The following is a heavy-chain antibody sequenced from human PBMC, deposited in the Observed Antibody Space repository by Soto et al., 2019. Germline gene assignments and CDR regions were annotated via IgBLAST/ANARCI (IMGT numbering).Heavy chain of an antibody. Sequence: PGGSLRLSCAASGFIFSDYNMNWVRQAPGKGLEWVSHISFSSSAKYYADSVKGRFTVSRDNAKNSLYLQMNSLRAEDTAVYYCVRAECASCYGFRHWGQGTLVTVSS. J-gene: IGHJ1*01. CDR3: VRAECASCYGFRH. CDR1: GFIFSDYN. D-gene: IGHD2-2*01. V-gene: IGHV3-48*01. CDR2: ISFSSSAK.